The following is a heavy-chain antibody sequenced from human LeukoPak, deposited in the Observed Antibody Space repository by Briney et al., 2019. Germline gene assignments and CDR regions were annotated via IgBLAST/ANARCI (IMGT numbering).Heavy chain of an antibody. CDR1: GGSISSSSYY. V-gene: IGHV4-39*01. CDR3: ARTHYDFWSGYPTFFDY. D-gene: IGHD3-3*01. Sequence: SETLSLTCTVSGGSISSSSYYWGWIRQPPGKGLEWIGSIYYSGSTYYNPSLKSRVTISVDTSKNQFSLKLSSVTAADTAVYYCARTHYDFWSGYPTFFDYWGQGTLVTVSS. J-gene: IGHJ4*02. CDR2: IYYSGST.